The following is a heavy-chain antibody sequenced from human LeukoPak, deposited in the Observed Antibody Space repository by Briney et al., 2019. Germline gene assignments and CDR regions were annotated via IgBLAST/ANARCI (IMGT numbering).Heavy chain of an antibody. CDR2: FHNSGTS. Sequence: PSETLSLTCTVSDDSISDYYLGWIRQPPGKGLEWIGYFHNSGTSTYNPSLKSRVTISADTSKNQFSLKLRSVTAADTAVYYCAGSVGTTTTDYWGQGTLVTVSS. V-gene: IGHV4-59*01. D-gene: IGHD1-26*01. J-gene: IGHJ4*02. CDR1: DDSISDYY. CDR3: AGSVGTTTTDY.